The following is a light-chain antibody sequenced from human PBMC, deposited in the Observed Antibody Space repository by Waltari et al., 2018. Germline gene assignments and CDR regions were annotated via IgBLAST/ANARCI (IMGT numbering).Light chain of an antibody. CDR3: QQYNNWPPGDT. J-gene: IGKJ2*01. Sequence: EIVMTQSPATLSVSPGERATLSCRASQSVGSNLAWYQQKPGQAPRLLIYGASTRATGIPARFSGSGSGTEFTLTISSLQSEDFAVYYCQQYNNWPPGDTFGQGTKLEIK. CDR2: GAS. CDR1: QSVGSN. V-gene: IGKV3-15*01.